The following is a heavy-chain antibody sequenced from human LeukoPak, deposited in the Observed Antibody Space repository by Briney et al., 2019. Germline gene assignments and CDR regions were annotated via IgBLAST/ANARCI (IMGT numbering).Heavy chain of an antibody. J-gene: IGHJ5*02. CDR1: GYTFTGYY. CDR2: INPNSGGT. Sequence: GASVKVSCKASGYTFTGYYMRWVRQAPGQGLEWMGWINPNSGGTNYAQKFQGRVTMTRDTSISTAYMELSRLRSDDTAVYYCARNVVGATPLGKFDPWGQGTLVTVSS. V-gene: IGHV1-2*02. CDR3: ARNVVGATPLGKFDP. D-gene: IGHD1-26*01.